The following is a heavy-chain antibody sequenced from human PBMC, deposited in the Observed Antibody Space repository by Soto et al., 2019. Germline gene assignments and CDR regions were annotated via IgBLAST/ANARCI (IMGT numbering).Heavy chain of an antibody. J-gene: IGHJ5*02. D-gene: IGHD6-13*01. V-gene: IGHV4-59*01. CDR2: IYYSGST. CDR1: GGSISSYY. Sequence: SETLSLTCTVSGGSISSYYWSWIRQPPGKGLEWIGYIYYSGSTNYNPSLKSRVTISVDTSKNQFSLKLSSVTAADTAVYYCARDLQQLPYSWFDPWGQGTLVTVSS. CDR3: ARDLQQLPYSWFDP.